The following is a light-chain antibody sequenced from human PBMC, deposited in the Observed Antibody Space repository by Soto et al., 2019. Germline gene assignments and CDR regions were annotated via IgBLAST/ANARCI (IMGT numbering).Light chain of an antibody. J-gene: IGKJ1*01. CDR1: QTISNY. CDR3: QQSYSTPWT. CDR2: AAS. V-gene: IGKV1-39*01. Sequence: DIQMTQSPSSLSASVGDRVTITCRASQTISNYLSWYQQKPGKAPKLLIYAASSLQSGVTSRFSGSGAGTDFTLTLSSREPEDFATYYCQQSYSTPWTCGQGTKVEI.